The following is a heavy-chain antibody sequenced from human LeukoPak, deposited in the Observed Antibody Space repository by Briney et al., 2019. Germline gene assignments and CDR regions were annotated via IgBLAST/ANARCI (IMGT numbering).Heavy chain of an antibody. CDR1: GGTFGSYA. D-gene: IGHD2-2*01. J-gene: IGHJ5*02. V-gene: IGHV1-18*01. CDR3: ARDRITAAVNWFDP. CDR2: ISAYNGNT. Sequence: GASVKVSCKASGGTFGSYAIGWVRQAPGQGLEWMGWISAYNGNTNYAQKLQGRVTMTTDTSTSTAYMELRSLRSDDTAVYYCARDRITAAVNWFDPWGQGTLVTVSS.